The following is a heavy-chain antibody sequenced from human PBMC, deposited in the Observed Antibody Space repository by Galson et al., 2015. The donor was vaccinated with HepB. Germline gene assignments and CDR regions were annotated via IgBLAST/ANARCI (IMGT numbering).Heavy chain of an antibody. J-gene: IGHJ6*03. CDR3: TRDLWSGPHFYMDV. CDR1: GGSVSSGTYH. CDR2: VYYTGST. D-gene: IGHD3-3*01. Sequence: ETLSLTCSVSGGSVSSGTYHWSWIRQPPGKGLEWIGYVYYTGSTRFNPSLKSRVTISVDRSKNQFSLKLSSVTAADTAVYYCTRDLWSGPHFYMDVWGKGTTVTVSS. V-gene: IGHV4-61*01.